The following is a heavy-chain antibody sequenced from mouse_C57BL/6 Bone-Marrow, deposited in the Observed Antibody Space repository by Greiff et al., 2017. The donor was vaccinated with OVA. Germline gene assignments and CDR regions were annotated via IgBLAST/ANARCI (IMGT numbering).Heavy chain of an antibody. D-gene: IGHD1-1*01. Sequence: VKLQQPGAELVRPGSSVKLSCKASGYTFTSYWMHWVKQRPIQGLEWIGNIDPSDSETHYNQKFKDKATLTVDKSSSTAYMQLSSLTSEDSAVYYCARGGKGDYWGQGTTLTVSS. V-gene: IGHV1-52*01. CDR2: IDPSDSET. CDR1: GYTFTSYW. J-gene: IGHJ2*01. CDR3: ARGGKGDY.